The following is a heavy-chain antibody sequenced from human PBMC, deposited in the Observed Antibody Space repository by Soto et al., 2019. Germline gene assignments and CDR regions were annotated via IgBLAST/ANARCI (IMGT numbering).Heavy chain of an antibody. Sequence: HVQLVQSGAEVKKPGASVNVSCKASGYTFTSFGISWVRQVPGQGLEWMGWISTYNGDTNYAQHIQGRVTMTTDTSTSTAYMELRSRRSDDTAVYYCARGYLSFTSCPFDFWGQGALVTVSS. CDR3: ARGYLSFTSCPFDF. CDR1: GYTFTSFG. V-gene: IGHV1-18*01. CDR2: ISTYNGDT. D-gene: IGHD2-2*01. J-gene: IGHJ4*02.